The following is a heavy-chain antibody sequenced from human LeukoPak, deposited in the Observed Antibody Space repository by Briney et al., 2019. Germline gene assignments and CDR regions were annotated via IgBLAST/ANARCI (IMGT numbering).Heavy chain of an antibody. CDR1: GFTFSSYN. D-gene: IGHD2/OR15-2a*01. CDR3: AKGVGSTWLSTLSQVTMDV. V-gene: IGHV3-30*18. CDR2: ISYDGSNK. Sequence: GGSLRLSCAASGFTFSSYNMNWVRQAPGKGLEWVAVISYDGSNKYYADSVKGRFTISRDNSKNTLYLQMNSLRVEDTAVYYCAKGVGSTWLSTLSQVTMDVWGKGTTVTVSS. J-gene: IGHJ6*04.